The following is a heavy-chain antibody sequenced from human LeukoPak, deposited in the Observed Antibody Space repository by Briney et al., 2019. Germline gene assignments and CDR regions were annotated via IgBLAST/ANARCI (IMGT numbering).Heavy chain of an antibody. CDR3: ARAYDFPNY. J-gene: IGHJ4*02. CDR2: INPNSGGT. D-gene: IGHD3-3*01. CDR1: GYTFTSYY. Sequence: ASVKVSCKASGYTFTSYYMHWVRQAPGQGLEWMGRINPNSGGTNYAQKFQGRVTMTRDTSISTVYMELSSLRSEDTAVYYCARAYDFPNYWGQGTLVTVSS. V-gene: IGHV1-2*06.